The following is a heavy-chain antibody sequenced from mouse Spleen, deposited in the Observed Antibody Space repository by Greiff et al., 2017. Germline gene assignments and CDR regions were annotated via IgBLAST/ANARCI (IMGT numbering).Heavy chain of an antibody. D-gene: IGHD1-1*01. CDR1: GYAFSSSW. V-gene: IGHV1-82*01. CDR2: IYPGDGDT. J-gene: IGHJ1*01. CDR3: ARTRGSSSYWYFDV. Sequence: QVQLQQSGPELVKPGASVKISCKASGYAFSSSWMNWVKQRPGKGLEWIGRIYPGDGDTNYNGKFKGKATLTADKSSSTAYMQLSSLTSEDSAVYFCARTRGSSSYWYFDVWGAGTTVTVSS.